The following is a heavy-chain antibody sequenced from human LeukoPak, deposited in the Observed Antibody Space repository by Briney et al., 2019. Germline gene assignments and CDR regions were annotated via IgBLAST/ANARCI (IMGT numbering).Heavy chain of an antibody. CDR2: ISYDGNNK. V-gene: IGHV3-30*03. CDR1: GFTFSNFG. Sequence: GRSLRLSCAASGFTFSNFGMNWVRQAPGKGLEWVAVISYDGNNKYYADSVKGRFTISRDNSKSMVYLQMNSLRAEDTAVYYCARDSMVRGATGPFFDYRGQGTLVTVSS. CDR3: ARDSMVRGATGPFFDY. D-gene: IGHD3-10*01. J-gene: IGHJ4*02.